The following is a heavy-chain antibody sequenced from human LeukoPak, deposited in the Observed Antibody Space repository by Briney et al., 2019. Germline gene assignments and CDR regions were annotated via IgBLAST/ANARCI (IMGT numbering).Heavy chain of an antibody. D-gene: IGHD4-23*01. CDR2: VWYDGSNK. CDR3: ARDYGGNSYYFDY. V-gene: IGHV3-33*01. J-gene: IGHJ4*02. CDR1: GFTFSSYG. Sequence: PGKSLRLSCAASGFTFSSYGMNWVRQAPGKGLEWVGVVWYDGSNKYYGDSVKGRFTISRDNSKNMLYLEMNSLRAEDTAVYYCARDYGGNSYYFDYWGQTTLVTVSS.